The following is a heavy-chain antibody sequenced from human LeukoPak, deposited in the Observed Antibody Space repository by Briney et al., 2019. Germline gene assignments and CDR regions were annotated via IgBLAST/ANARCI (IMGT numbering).Heavy chain of an antibody. CDR3: ARRLTQYDCFDP. CDR2: TYYRSTWYN. Sequence: SQTLSLTCAISGDSDSSNSVTWNWIRQSPSRGLEWLGRTYYRSTWYNDYAAPVRGRITVNPDTSKNQFSLHLNSVTPEDTAVYYCARRLTQYDCFDPWGQGILVTVSS. D-gene: IGHD2-2*01. J-gene: IGHJ5*02. CDR1: GDSDSSNSVT. V-gene: IGHV6-1*01.